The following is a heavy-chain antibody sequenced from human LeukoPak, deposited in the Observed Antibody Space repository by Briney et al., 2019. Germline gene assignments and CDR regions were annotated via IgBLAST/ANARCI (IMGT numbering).Heavy chain of an antibody. Sequence: ASVKVSCKASGYTFTSYDINWVRQATGQGLEWMGWMNPNSGNTGYAQKFQGRVTMTRNTSISTAYMELSSLRSEDTAVYYCARGPSRGYGGYVGFAYWGKGTWVTVSS. CDR2: MNPNSGNT. CDR3: ARGPSRGYGGYVGFAY. D-gene: IGHD5-12*01. CDR1: GYTFTSYD. V-gene: IGHV1-8*01. J-gene: IGHJ4*02.